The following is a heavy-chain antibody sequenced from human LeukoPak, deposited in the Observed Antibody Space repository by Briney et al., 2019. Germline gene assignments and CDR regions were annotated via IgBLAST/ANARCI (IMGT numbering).Heavy chain of an antibody. J-gene: IGHJ4*02. CDR2: ISGAGTTT. D-gene: IGHD6-13*01. CDR3: ARKGYSSTWYSEVYFDY. Sequence: GGSLRLSCAASGFIFSSFGMNWVRRPPGKGLEWISYISGAGTTTHYADSLKGRFTISRDNAKNSLYLQMNSLRAEDTAVYYCARKGYSSTWYSEVYFDYWGQGTLVTVSS. CDR1: GFIFSSFG. V-gene: IGHV3-48*04.